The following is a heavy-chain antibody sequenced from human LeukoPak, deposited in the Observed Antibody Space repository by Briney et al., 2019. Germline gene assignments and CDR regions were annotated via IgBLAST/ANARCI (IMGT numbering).Heavy chain of an antibody. CDR3: ATHGLPLVVISAPLDY. CDR2: TRYDGSNK. J-gene: IGHJ4*02. V-gene: IGHV3-30*02. Sequence: GGSLRLSCAASGFTFSSYGMHWVRQAPGKGLECVAFTRYDGSNKYYADSVKGRFTISRDNSKNTVYLQMNSLRAEDTAVYYCATHGLPLVVISAPLDYWGQGTLVTVAS. CDR1: GFTFSSYG. D-gene: IGHD2-15*01.